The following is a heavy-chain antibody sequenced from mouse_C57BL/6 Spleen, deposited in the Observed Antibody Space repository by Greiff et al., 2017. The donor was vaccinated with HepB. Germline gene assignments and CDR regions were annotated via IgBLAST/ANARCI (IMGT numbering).Heavy chain of an antibody. J-gene: IGHJ4*01. CDR3: ARHYSEYYYAMDY. D-gene: IGHD2-12*01. Sequence: VQLQQSGAELVKPGASVKISCKASGYAFSSYWMNWVKQRPGKGLEWIGQIYPGDGDTNYNGKFKGKATLTADKSSSTAYMQLSSLTSEDSAVYFCARHYSEYYYAMDYWGQGTSVTVSS. V-gene: IGHV1-80*01. CDR2: IYPGDGDT. CDR1: GYAFSSYW.